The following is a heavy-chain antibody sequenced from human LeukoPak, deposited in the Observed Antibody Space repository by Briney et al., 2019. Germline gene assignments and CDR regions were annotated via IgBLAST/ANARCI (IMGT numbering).Heavy chain of an antibody. V-gene: IGHV1-8*01. CDR1: GYTFTSYD. D-gene: IGHD3-10*01. J-gene: IGHJ4*02. CDR2: MNPNSGNT. Sequence: ASVKVSCKASGYTFTSYDINWVRQATGQGLGWMGWMNPNSGNTGYAQKFQGRVTMTRNTSISTAYMELSSLRSEDTAVYYCARGTFGELLLDYWGQGTLVTVSS. CDR3: ARGTFGELLLDY.